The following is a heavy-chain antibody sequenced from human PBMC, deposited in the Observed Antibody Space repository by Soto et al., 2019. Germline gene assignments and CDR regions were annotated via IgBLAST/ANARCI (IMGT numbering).Heavy chain of an antibody. CDR2: INSDGSST. CDR3: ASHRSGYDWTRFDY. CDR1: GFTFSSYW. V-gene: IGHV3-74*01. Sequence: GGSLRLSCAASGFTFSSYWMHWVRQAPGKGLVWVSRINSDGSSTSYADSVKGRFTISRDNAKNTLYLQMNSLRAEDTAVYYCASHRSGYDWTRFDYWGQGTMVTVSS. D-gene: IGHD5-12*01. J-gene: IGHJ4*02.